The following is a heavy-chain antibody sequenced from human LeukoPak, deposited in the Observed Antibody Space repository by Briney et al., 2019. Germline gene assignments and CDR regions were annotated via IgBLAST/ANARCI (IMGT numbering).Heavy chain of an antibody. CDR1: GYTFTSYD. CDR2: MNPNSGNT. Sequence: GASVKVSCKASGYTFTSYDINWVRQATGQGLEWMGWMNPNSGNTGYAQKFQGRVTMTRNTSISTAYMELSSLRSEDTAVYYCARVAGNWNYPDYWGQGTLVTVSS. D-gene: IGHD1-1*01. V-gene: IGHV1-8*01. J-gene: IGHJ4*02. CDR3: ARVAGNWNYPDY.